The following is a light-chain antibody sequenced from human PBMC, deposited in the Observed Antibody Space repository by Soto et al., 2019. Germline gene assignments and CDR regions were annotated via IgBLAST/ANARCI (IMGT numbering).Light chain of an antibody. CDR2: GAS. V-gene: IGKV3-15*01. CDR3: QQYNNWAPYT. CDR1: QSVSSN. Sequence: EIVMTQSPATLSVSLGERATLSCRASQSVSSNLAWYQQKPGQAPRLLIYGASTRATGIPARFSVSGSGTEFTLTIRRLQSEDFAVYYCQQYNNWAPYTFGQGTKLELK. J-gene: IGKJ2*01.